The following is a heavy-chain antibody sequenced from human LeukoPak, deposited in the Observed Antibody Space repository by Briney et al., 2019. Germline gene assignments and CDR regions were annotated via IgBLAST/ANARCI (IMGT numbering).Heavy chain of an antibody. J-gene: IGHJ5*02. D-gene: IGHD5-18*01. CDR1: GGSFSGSF. CDR2: VMHSGST. V-gene: IGHV4-34*12. CDR3: ARDRNGVFLRIQLWFPWFDP. Sequence: SETLSLTCAVYGGSFSGSFWNWIRQPPGKGLEWIGEVMHSGSTSYNPSLKSRVTISVDTSKNQFSLKLSSVTAADTAVYYCARDRNGVFLRIQLWFPWFDPWGQGTLVTVSS.